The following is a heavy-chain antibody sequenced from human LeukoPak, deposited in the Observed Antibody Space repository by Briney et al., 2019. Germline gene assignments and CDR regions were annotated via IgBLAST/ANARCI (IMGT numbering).Heavy chain of an antibody. CDR1: GGSISSYSYY. CDR2: IHYGGST. V-gene: IGHV4-39*07. J-gene: IGHJ4*02. Sequence: PSETLSLTCTVSGGSISSYSYYWGWIRQPPGTGLEWIGSIHYGGSTCYNPSLKSRVTISVDTPKNQFSLKLSSVTAADTAVYFCARGYCSGGSCYESRGWFDYWGQGTLVTVSS. D-gene: IGHD2-15*01. CDR3: ARGYCSGGSCYESRGWFDY.